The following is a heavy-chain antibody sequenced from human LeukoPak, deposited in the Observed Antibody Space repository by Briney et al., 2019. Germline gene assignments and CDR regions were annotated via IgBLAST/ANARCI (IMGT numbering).Heavy chain of an antibody. CDR1: GYMFTSYY. D-gene: IGHD3-16*02. V-gene: IGHV7-4-1*02. Sequence: ASVKVSCKASGYMFTSYYMHWVRQAPGQGPEWMGWIHTNTGHPTYAQGFTGRFVYTLDTSVSTAYLEISSLKAEDSAVYYCARLVVADYFYYLDVWGQGTTVTVSS. CDR3: ARLVVADYFYYLDV. CDR2: IHTNTGHP. J-gene: IGHJ6*02.